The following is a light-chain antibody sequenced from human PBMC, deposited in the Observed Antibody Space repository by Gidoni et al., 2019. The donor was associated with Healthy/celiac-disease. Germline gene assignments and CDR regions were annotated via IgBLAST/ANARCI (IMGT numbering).Light chain of an antibody. CDR1: QRLLHRDGRTY. CDR3: MQGKDQPYT. Sequence: DIVMTQPPLSLSVTPGQPASISCKSSQRLLHRDGRTYLYWFLQKSGQSPQLLVYEVSSRLSGVSDRVSGSGSGTDFTLYISRVEAEDVGAYFCMQGKDQPYTFGQGTKLEIK. CDR2: EVS. V-gene: IGKV2-29*02. J-gene: IGKJ2*01.